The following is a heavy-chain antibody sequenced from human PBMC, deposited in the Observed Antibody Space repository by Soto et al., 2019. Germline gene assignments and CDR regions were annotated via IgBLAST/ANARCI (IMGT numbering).Heavy chain of an antibody. Sequence: ASVKVSCKASGYTFTSYYMHWVRQAPGQGLEWMGIINPSGGSTSYAQKFQGRVTMTRDTSTSTVYMELSSLRSEDTAVYYCARELVVAGYYYGMDVWGQGTTVTVSS. CDR2: INPSGGST. V-gene: IGHV1-46*01. CDR1: GYTFTSYY. J-gene: IGHJ6*02. CDR3: ARELVVAGYYYGMDV. D-gene: IGHD2-8*02.